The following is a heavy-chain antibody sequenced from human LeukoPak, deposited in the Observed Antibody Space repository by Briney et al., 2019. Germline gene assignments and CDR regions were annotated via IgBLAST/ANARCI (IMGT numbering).Heavy chain of an antibody. V-gene: IGHV3-9*01. J-gene: IGHJ4*02. CDR2: ISWNSGNI. D-gene: IGHD3-10*01. CDR1: GFTFDDYA. CDR3: AKPSGLWFGELSKWYYFDY. Sequence: GGSLRLSCAASGFTFDDYAMHWVRQAPGKGLEWVSGISWNSGNIGYADSVKGRFTISRDNAKNSLYLQMNSLRAEDTALYYCAKPSGLWFGELSKWYYFDYWGQGTLVTVSS.